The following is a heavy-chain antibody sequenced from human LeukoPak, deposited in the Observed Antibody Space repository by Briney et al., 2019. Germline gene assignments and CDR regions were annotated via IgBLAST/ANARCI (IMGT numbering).Heavy chain of an antibody. CDR1: GGSFSGYY. V-gene: IGHV4-34*01. J-gene: IGHJ4*02. Sequence: SETLSLTCAVYGGSFSGYYWSWIRQPPGKGLEWIGEINHSGSTNYNPSLKSRVTISVDTSKNQFSLKLSSVTAADTAVYYCARRFSGSIHFDYWGQGTLVTVSS. D-gene: IGHD3-10*01. CDR2: INHSGST. CDR3: ARRFSGSIHFDY.